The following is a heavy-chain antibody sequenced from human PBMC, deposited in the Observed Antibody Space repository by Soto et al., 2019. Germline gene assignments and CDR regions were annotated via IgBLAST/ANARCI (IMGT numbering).Heavy chain of an antibody. Sequence: QVQLVESGGGVVQPGRSLRLSCAASGFTFSSYGMHWVRQAPGKGLEWVSVIWYDGSNKYYADSVKGRFTISRDNSKNTLYLQMNSLRAEDTAVYYCARSGLHYGSGRRWVYSQPIDYWGQGTLVTVSS. CDR2: IWYDGSNK. D-gene: IGHD3-10*01. CDR3: ARSGLHYGSGRRWVYSQPIDY. V-gene: IGHV3-33*01. CDR1: GFTFSSYG. J-gene: IGHJ4*02.